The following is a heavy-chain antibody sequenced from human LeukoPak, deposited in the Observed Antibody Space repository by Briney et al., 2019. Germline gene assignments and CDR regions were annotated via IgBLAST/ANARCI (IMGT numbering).Heavy chain of an antibody. CDR2: ISYDGSNK. CDR3: ARDLEVYYDSSGVDY. V-gene: IGHV3-30-3*01. J-gene: IGHJ4*02. Sequence: GRSLRLSCAASGFTFSSYPMHWVRQAPGKGLEWVAVISYDGSNKYYADSVKGRFTISRDNSKNTLYLQMNSLRAEDTVVYYCARDLEVYYDSSGVDYWGQGTLVTVSS. D-gene: IGHD3-22*01. CDR1: GFTFSSYP.